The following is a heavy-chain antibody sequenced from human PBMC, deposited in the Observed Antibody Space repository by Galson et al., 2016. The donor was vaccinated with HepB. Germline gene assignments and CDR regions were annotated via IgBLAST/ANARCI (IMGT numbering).Heavy chain of an antibody. CDR2: ITNNGGTT. CDR1: GFTFGSYA. J-gene: IGHJ6*04. V-gene: IGHV3-64*01. Sequence: SLRLSCAASGFTFGSYAMHWVRQAPGKGLEYVSGITNNGGTTYYANSVKGRFTISRDNSKNTLYLQMGSLRAEDMGVYYCAGNTFIAARPMDVWGKGTTVTVSS. CDR3: AGNTFIAARPMDV. D-gene: IGHD6-6*01.